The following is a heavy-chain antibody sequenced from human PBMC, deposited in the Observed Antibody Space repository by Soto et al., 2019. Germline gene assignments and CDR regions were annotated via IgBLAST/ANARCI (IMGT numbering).Heavy chain of an antibody. V-gene: IGHV1-58*01. CDR1: GFTFTSSA. D-gene: IGHD3-3*01. Sequence: SVKVSCKASGFTFTSSAVQWVRQARGQRLEWIGWIVVGSGNTNYAQKFQERVTITRDMSTSTAYMELSSLRSEDTAVYYCAAGRDYDFWSGYLGNWFDPWGQGTLVTVSS. J-gene: IGHJ5*02. CDR2: IVVGSGNT. CDR3: AAGRDYDFWSGYLGNWFDP.